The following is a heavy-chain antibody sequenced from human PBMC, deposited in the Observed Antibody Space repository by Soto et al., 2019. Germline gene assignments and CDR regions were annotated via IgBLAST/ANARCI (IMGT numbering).Heavy chain of an antibody. CDR2: IYHSGST. V-gene: IGHV4-30-2*01. D-gene: IGHD4-4*01. CDR1: GGSISSGGYS. Sequence: NPSETLSLTCAVSGGSISSGGYSWSWLRQPPGKGLEWIGYIYHSGSTYYNPSLKSRVTISVDRSKNQYSLKLSSVTAADTAVYFCARASYSNFRTYYFDYWGQGTLVTVSS. CDR3: ARASYSNFRTYYFDY. J-gene: IGHJ4*02.